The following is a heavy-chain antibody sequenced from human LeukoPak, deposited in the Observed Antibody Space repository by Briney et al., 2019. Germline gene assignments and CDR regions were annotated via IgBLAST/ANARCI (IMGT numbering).Heavy chain of an antibody. CDR2: ISDSGGSA. J-gene: IGHJ4*02. D-gene: IGHD6-19*01. CDR1: GFTFNTYA. Sequence: GGSLRLSCAASGFTFNTYAMSWVRQAPGKGLEWVSAISDSGGSAYYADSVKGRFTISRDNSENTMYLQMNSLRAEDTAVYYCAKDLGRGSGWYGHGTWGQGTLVTVSS. CDR3: AKDLGRGSGWYGHGT. V-gene: IGHV3-23*01.